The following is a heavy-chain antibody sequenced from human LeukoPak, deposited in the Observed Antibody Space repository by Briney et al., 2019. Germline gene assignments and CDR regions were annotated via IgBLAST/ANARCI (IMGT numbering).Heavy chain of an antibody. CDR3: AKVWWTIILPKGYFDY. D-gene: IGHD2/OR15-2a*01. CDR2: ISTSGGTT. V-gene: IGHV3-23*01. J-gene: IGHJ4*02. Sequence: GGSLRLSCAASGFTFNNYAMSWVRRAPGKGLEWVSSISTSGGTTYYADSVKGRFIISRDNSKNTLYLQLNSLRAEDTAVYYCAKVWWTIILPKGYFDYWGQGTLVTVSS. CDR1: GFTFNNYA.